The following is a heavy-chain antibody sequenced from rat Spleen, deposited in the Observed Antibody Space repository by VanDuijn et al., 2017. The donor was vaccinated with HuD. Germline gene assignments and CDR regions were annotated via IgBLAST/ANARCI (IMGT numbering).Heavy chain of an antibody. CDR2: FSYDGGST. Sequence: EVQLVESDGGLVQPGRSLKFSCAASGFSFGDYAMAWVRQAPTKGLEWVASFSYDGGSTYYRDSVKGRFTISRDNAKSSLYLQMDSLRSEDTATYYCARHGRGERTYYYVMDAWGQGASVTVSS. CDR1: GFSFGDYA. CDR3: ARHGRGERTYYYVMDA. J-gene: IGHJ4*01. D-gene: IGHD4-3*01. V-gene: IGHV5-20*01.